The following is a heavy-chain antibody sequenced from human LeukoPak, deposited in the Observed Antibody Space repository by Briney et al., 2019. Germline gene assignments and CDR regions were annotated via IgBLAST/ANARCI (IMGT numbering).Heavy chain of an antibody. J-gene: IGHJ4*02. CDR1: GYTFTNYG. CDR3: ARDKRGYYYDSSGYDY. V-gene: IGHV1-18*01. CDR2: ISAYNGNT. D-gene: IGHD3-22*01. Sequence: ASVKVSCKASGYTFTNYGISWVRQAPGQGLEWMGWISAYNGNTNYAQKLQGRVTMTTDTSTSTAYMELRSLRSDDTAVYYCARDKRGYYYDSSGYDYWGQGTLVTVSS.